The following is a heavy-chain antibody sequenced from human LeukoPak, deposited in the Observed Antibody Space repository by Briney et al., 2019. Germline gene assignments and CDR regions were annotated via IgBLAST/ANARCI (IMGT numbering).Heavy chain of an antibody. CDR3: ARLAGAYYYYYYGMDV. V-gene: IGHV5-51*01. Sequence: PGESLKISCKGSGYSFTSYWIGWVRQMPGKGLEWMGIIYPGDSDTRYGPSFQGQVTISADKSISTAYLQWSSLKASDTAMYYCARLAGAYYYYYYGMDVWGKGTTVTVSS. CDR1: GYSFTSYW. J-gene: IGHJ6*04. CDR2: IYPGDSDT. D-gene: IGHD6-19*01.